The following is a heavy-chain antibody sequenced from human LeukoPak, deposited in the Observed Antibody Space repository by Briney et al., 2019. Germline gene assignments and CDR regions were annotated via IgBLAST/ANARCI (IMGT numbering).Heavy chain of an antibody. J-gene: IGHJ4*02. D-gene: IGHD4-17*01. CDR3: AKVGDYGDYALDY. Sequence: GRPLRLSCAASGFTFSSYGMHWVRQAPGKGLEWVAVISYDGSYKYYADSVKSRFTISRDNSKNTLYLQMNSLRAEDTAVYYCAKVGDYGDYALDYWGQGTLVSVSS. CDR1: GFTFSSYG. V-gene: IGHV3-30*18. CDR2: ISYDGSYK.